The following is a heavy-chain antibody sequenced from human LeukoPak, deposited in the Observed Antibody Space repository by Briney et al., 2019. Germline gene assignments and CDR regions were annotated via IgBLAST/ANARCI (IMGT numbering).Heavy chain of an antibody. D-gene: IGHD6-13*01. CDR2: INPNSGGT. CDR1: GYTFTGYY. V-gene: IGHV1-2*04. Sequence: ASVKVSCKASGYTFTGYYMHWVRQAPGQGLEWMGWINPNSGGTNYAQKFQGWVTMTRDTSISTAYMELSRLRSDDTAVYYCARVTAAGTAKGGMDVWGQGTTVTVSS. J-gene: IGHJ6*02. CDR3: ARVTAAGTAKGGMDV.